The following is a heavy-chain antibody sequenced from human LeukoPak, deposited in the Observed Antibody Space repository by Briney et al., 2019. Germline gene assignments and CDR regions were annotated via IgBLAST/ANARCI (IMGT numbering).Heavy chain of an antibody. J-gene: IGHJ3*02. Sequence: GASVKVSCKASGGTFSSYAMSWVRQAPGKGLEWVSAISGSGGSTYYADSVKGRFTISRDNSKNTLYLQMNSLRAEDTAVYYCAKSRPYLVGANDDAFDIWGQGTMVTVSS. CDR3: AKSRPYLVGANDDAFDI. CDR2: ISGSGGST. CDR1: GGTFSSYA. D-gene: IGHD1-26*01. V-gene: IGHV3-23*01.